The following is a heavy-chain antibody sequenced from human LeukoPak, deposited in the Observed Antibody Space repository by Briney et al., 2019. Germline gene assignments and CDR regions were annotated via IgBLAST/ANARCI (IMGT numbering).Heavy chain of an antibody. CDR1: GFTFSSYG. Sequence: GGSLRLSCAASGFTFSSYGMHWVRQAPGKGLEWVAFIRYDGSDENYADSVKGRFTISRDDSKNTLYLQMNSLRAEDTAVYYCAKEFNFFRGVLISTDYWGQGTLVTVSS. D-gene: IGHD3-10*01. CDR2: IRYDGSDE. V-gene: IGHV3-30*02. J-gene: IGHJ4*02. CDR3: AKEFNFFRGVLISTDY.